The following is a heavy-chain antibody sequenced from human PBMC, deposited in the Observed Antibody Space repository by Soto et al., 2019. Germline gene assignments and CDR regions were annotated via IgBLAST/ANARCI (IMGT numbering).Heavy chain of an antibody. Sequence: EVQLLESGGGLVQPGGALRLSCAASRFSFSDYSMSWVRQAPGKGLEWVSAISGSGGSTYSADSVEGRFTISRDNSKNTLYLQMNSLSAEDTAVYYCAKARGGVLAPSYFDYWGQGTLVTVSS. J-gene: IGHJ4*02. V-gene: IGHV3-23*01. CDR3: AKARGGVLAPSYFDY. CDR2: ISGSGGST. CDR1: RFSFSDYS. D-gene: IGHD3-10*01.